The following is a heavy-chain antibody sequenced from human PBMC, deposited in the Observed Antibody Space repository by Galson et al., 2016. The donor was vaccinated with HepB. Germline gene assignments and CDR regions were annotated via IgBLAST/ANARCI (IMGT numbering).Heavy chain of an antibody. CDR1: GFTFNRYT. V-gene: IGHV3-21*01. CDR3: ARAPIEVDGMRHYYYGMDV. CDR2: ISSSSYI. J-gene: IGHJ6*02. D-gene: IGHD6-19*01. Sequence: SLRLSCATSGFTFNRYTMNWVRQAPGKGLEWVAYISSSSYIYYADSVKGRFTISRDNAKKSLYLQMNSLRAEDTAVYYCARAPIEVDGMRHYYYGMDVWGQGTTVTVSS.